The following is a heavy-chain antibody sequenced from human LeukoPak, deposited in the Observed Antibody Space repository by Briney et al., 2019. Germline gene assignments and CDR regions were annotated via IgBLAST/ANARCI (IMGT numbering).Heavy chain of an antibody. J-gene: IGHJ3*02. CDR1: GFTFSSYS. D-gene: IGHD3-22*01. Sequence: GGSLRPSCAASGFTFSSYSMNWVRQAPGKGLEWVSYISSSSSTIYYADSVKGRFTISRDNAKNSLYLQMNSLRAEDTAVYYCAREGPITMIVVPDAFDIWGQGTMVTVSS. CDR3: AREGPITMIVVPDAFDI. V-gene: IGHV3-48*01. CDR2: ISSSSSTI.